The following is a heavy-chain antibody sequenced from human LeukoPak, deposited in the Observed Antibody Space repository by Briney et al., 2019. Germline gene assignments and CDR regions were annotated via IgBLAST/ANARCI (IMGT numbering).Heavy chain of an antibody. CDR1: GGSFSGYY. D-gene: IGHD5-18*01. J-gene: IGHJ4*02. CDR3: ARRGYSYGYYFDY. Sequence: SETLSLTCAVYGGSFSGYYWSWIRQPPGKGPEWIGEINHSGSTNYNPSLKSRVTISVDTSKNQFSLKLSSVTAADTAVYYCARRGYSYGYYFDYWGQGTLVTVSS. V-gene: IGHV4-34*01. CDR2: INHSGST.